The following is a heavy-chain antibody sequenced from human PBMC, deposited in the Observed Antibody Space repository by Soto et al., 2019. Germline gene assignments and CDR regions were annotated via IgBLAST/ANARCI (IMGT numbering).Heavy chain of an antibody. CDR1: GFTFSNHA. Sequence: PGGSLRLSCAASGFTFSNHAMHWVRQAPGKGLEWVAAISHDGTNKNYGDSVKGRFTISRDNSKKTLYLQMNSLRPEDTALYYCAKDEYYYSRSGYYIFDSWGQGTLVTVSS. CDR3: AKDEYYYSRSGYYIFDS. CDR2: ISHDGTNK. D-gene: IGHD3-22*01. V-gene: IGHV3-30*04. J-gene: IGHJ4*02.